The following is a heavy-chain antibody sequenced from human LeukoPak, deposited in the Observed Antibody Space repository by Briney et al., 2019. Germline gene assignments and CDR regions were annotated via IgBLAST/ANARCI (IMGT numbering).Heavy chain of an antibody. D-gene: IGHD6-13*01. Sequence: GGSLRPSCAASGFTFNTYAMSWVRQAPGKGLEWVSAISGSGGTTYYADSVKGRFTISRDNSKNTLYLQMNSLRAEDTAVYYCAKYSGPPSIDYWGQGTLVTVSS. CDR3: AKYSGPPSIDY. J-gene: IGHJ4*02. V-gene: IGHV3-23*01. CDR2: ISGSGGTT. CDR1: GFTFNTYA.